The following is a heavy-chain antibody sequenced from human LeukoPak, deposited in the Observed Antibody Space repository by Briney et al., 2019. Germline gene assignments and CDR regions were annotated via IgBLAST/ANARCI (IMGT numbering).Heavy chain of an antibody. CDR2: INHSGST. V-gene: IGHV4-34*01. CDR1: GGSINNYY. CDR3: AIRGRPHGGFDP. Sequence: KASETLSLTCTVSGGSINNYYWSWIRQPPGKGLEWIGEINHSGSTNYNPSLKSRVTISVDTSKNQFSLKLSSVTAADTAVYYCAIRGRPHGGFDPWGQGTLVTVSS. J-gene: IGHJ5*02. D-gene: IGHD1-26*01.